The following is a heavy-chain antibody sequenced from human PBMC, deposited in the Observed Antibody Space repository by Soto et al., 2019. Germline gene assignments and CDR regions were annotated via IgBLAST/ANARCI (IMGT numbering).Heavy chain of an antibody. CDR3: ARAYEGDYFDY. Sequence: QVQLVESGGGVVQPGRSLRLSCADSGFTFTDYGMHWVRQAPGKGLEWVAVISYDGSNKYYADSVKGRFTISRDNSKNTLYLQMNSLRAEDTAVYYCARAYEGDYFDYWGQGTLVTVSS. J-gene: IGHJ4*02. V-gene: IGHV3-30*03. D-gene: IGHD3-16*01. CDR2: ISYDGSNK. CDR1: GFTFTDYG.